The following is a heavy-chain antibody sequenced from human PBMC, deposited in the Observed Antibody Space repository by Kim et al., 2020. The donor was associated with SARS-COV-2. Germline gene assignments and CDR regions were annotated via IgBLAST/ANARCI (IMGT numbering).Heavy chain of an antibody. CDR3: AGGAGPGYDGKNFDY. J-gene: IGHJ4*02. D-gene: IGHD6-13*01. CDR2: IWYDGSNK. V-gene: IGHV3-33*01. Sequence: GGSLRLSCAASGFTFSSYGMHWVRQAPGKGLEWVAVIWYDGSNKYYADSVKGRFTISRDNSKNTLYLQMNSLRAEDTAVYYCAGGAGPGYDGKNFDYWGQGTLVTVSS. CDR1: GFTFSSYG.